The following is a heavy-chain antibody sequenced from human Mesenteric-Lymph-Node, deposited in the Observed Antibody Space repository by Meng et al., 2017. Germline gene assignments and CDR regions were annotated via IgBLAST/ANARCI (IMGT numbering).Heavy chain of an antibody. CDR1: RYTLTNYG. V-gene: IGHV1-3*01. Sequence: VPLVYVGAEVNKPGASVKVARKAPRYTLTNYGLHWVRQAPGQRLEWMGWINAGKGNTNYSQSLQGRITITRDTSASTAYMELSSLRSEDTAVYYCARERGVGGNKHFDYWGQGTLVTVSS. CDR3: ARERGVGGNKHFDY. D-gene: IGHD4-23*01. CDR2: INAGKGNT. J-gene: IGHJ4*02.